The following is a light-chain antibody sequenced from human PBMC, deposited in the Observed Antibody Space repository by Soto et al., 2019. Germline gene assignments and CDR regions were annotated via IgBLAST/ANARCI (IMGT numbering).Light chain of an antibody. CDR2: DVS. Sequence: QSALAQPSSVSGSPGQSITISCTGTSTDVGGYNYVSWYQHHPGKGPKLIIYDVSKRPSGVPDRFSGSKSDNTASLTISGLQAEDEADYYCCSYAGSYTFVFGIGTKSPS. V-gene: IGLV2-11*01. CDR1: STDVGGYNY. CDR3: CSYAGSYTFV. J-gene: IGLJ1*01.